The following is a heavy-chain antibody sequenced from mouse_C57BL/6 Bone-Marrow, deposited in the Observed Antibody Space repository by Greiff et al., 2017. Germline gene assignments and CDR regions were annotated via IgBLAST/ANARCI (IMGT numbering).Heavy chain of an antibody. J-gene: IGHJ4*01. CDR2: ISSGGDYI. CDR3: TRERGLLRFRAMDY. Sequence: EVQLQESGEGLVKPGGSLKLSCAASGFTFSSYAMSWVRQTPEKRLEWVAYISSGGDYIYYADTVKGRFTISRDNARNTLYLQMSSLKSEDTAMYYCTRERGLLRFRAMDYWGQGTSVTVSS. CDR1: GFTFSSYA. V-gene: IGHV5-9-1*02. D-gene: IGHD1-1*01.